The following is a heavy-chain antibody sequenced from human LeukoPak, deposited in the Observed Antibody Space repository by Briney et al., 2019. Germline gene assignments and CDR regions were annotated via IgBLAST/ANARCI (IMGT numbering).Heavy chain of an antibody. V-gene: IGHV3-74*01. J-gene: IGHJ6*02. D-gene: IGHD3-10*01. CDR2: LNSDGTTT. Sequence: GGSLRPSCAASGFTFSGYWMHWVRQAPGKGLVWVSRLNSDGTTTTYADSVKGRFTISRDNAKNTLYLQMNSLRAEDTAVYFCARGDYYGSRGRMDVWGQGTTVAVSS. CDR3: ARGDYYGSRGRMDV. CDR1: GFTFSGYW.